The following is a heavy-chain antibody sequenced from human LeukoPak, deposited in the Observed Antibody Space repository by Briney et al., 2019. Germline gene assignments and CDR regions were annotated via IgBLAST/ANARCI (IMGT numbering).Heavy chain of an antibody. D-gene: IGHD1-26*01. CDR3: ARHGSGSYLGYFDF. CDR1: GGSICSSSYY. CDR2: IYYSGST. V-gene: IGHV4-39*01. J-gene: IGHJ4*02. Sequence: SETLSLTCTVSGGSICSSSYYWGWIRQPPGKGLEWIGSIYYSGSTYYNPSLKSRVTISVDKSKDQFALRLRYVTAADTAVYYCARHGSGSYLGYFDFWGQGTLVTVSS.